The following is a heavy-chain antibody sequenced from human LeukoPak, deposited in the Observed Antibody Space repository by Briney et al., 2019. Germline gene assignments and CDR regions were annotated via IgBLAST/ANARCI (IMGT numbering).Heavy chain of an antibody. CDR2: IYYSGST. CDR3: ARGTKDLVGITCYYYMDV. Sequence: SETLSLTCTVSGGSISSSSSYWGWIRQPPGKGLEWIGSIYYSGSTYYNPSLKSRVTISVDTSKNQFSLKLSSVTAADTAVYYCARGTKDLVGITCYYYMDVWGKGTTVTVSS. D-gene: IGHD2-2*01. CDR1: GGSISSSSSY. V-gene: IGHV4-39*07. J-gene: IGHJ6*03.